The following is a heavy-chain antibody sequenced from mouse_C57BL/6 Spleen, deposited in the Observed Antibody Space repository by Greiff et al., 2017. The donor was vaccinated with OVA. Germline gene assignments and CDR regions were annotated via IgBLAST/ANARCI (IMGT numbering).Heavy chain of an antibody. V-gene: IGHV1-26*01. CDR3: ARSGGYYIYWYFDV. D-gene: IGHD2-3*01. CDR2: INPNNGGT. CDR1: GYTFTDYY. Sequence: VQLKQPGPELVKPGASVKISCKASGYTFTDYYMNWVKQSHGKSLEWIGDINPNNGGTSYNQKFKGKATLTVDKSSSTAYMELRSLTSEDSAVYYCARSGGYYIYWYFDVGGTGTTVTVSS. J-gene: IGHJ1*03.